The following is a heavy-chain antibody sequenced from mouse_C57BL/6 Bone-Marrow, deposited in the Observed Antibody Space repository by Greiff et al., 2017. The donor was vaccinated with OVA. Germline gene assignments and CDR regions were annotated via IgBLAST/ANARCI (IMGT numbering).Heavy chain of an antibody. CDR1: GFNIKDDY. D-gene: IGHD3-3*01. CDR3: TTGTPWFAY. Sequence: VQLQQSGAELVRPGASVKLSCTASGFNIKDDYMHWVKPRPEQGLEWIGWLDPENGDTEYASKFQGKATITADTSSNTAYLQLSSLTSEDTAVYYCTTGTPWFAYWGQGTLVTVSA. V-gene: IGHV14-4*01. J-gene: IGHJ3*01. CDR2: LDPENGDT.